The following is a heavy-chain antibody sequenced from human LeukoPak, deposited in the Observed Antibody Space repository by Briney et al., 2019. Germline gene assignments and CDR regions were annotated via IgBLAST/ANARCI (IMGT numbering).Heavy chain of an antibody. D-gene: IGHD3-22*01. CDR3: TRHRDYYDT. Sequence: SETLSLTCTVSGGSINSNFYTWIRQPPGKGLEWIGNIYDSGSAKYNPSLKSRVNISGDTSKNQVSLKLTSVTAADTAVYFCTRHRDYYDTWGPGTLVTVSS. V-gene: IGHV4-59*08. CDR1: GGSINSNF. J-gene: IGHJ4*02. CDR2: IYDSGSA.